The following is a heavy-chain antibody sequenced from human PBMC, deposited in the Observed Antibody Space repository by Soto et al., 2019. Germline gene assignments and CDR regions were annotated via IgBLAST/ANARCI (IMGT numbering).Heavy chain of an antibody. CDR3: AREMPAFDL. V-gene: IGHV3-48*01. CDR1: GFSFSGHG. Sequence: EVQLVESGGGLVQPGGSLRLSCAASGFSFSGHGMNWVRQAPGKGLEWVSCISGSGGTIYYADSVKGRFTISRNNAKNSLYLQMNSLRGEDTAVYYCAREMPAFDLWGQGTLVTVSS. J-gene: IGHJ4*02. D-gene: IGHD2-2*01. CDR2: ISGSGGTI.